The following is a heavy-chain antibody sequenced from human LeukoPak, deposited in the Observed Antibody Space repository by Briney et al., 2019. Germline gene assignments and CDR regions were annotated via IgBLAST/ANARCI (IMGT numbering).Heavy chain of an antibody. CDR3: VRDNSRGQSLGVFS. Sequence: GGSLRLSRAASGFTFSTYNTNWVPQAPGKGVEWMSYINADSSTIQYADSVRGRFTTSTDKATNPPYLQMYSLSAQDTAVYYCVRDNSRGQSLGVFSWGEGALVT. V-gene: IGHV3-48*01. CDR1: GFTFSTYN. CDR2: INADSSTI. D-gene: IGHD3-22*01. J-gene: IGHJ5*02.